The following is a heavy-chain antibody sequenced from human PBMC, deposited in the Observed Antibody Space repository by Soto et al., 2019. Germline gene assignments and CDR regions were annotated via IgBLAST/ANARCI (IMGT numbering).Heavy chain of an antibody. CDR2: IYPGDSDT. CDR3: ASRLYSSSSGGFDY. Sequence: GESLKIPCKGSGCNFTSYWIGWVRQMPGKGLEWMGIIYPGDSDTRYSPSFQGQVTISADKSISTAYLQWSSLKASDTAMYYCASRLYSSSSGGFDYGGQGPLVTVSS. V-gene: IGHV5-51*01. J-gene: IGHJ4*02. D-gene: IGHD6-6*01. CDR1: GCNFTSYW.